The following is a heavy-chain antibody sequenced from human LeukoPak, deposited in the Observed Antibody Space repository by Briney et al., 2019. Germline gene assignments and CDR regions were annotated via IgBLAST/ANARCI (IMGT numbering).Heavy chain of an antibody. J-gene: IGHJ4*02. CDR2: ISSSNSYI. CDR3: ARDNYGEGYCSGGSCSSFDY. Sequence: PGGSLRLSCAASGLTFSSYSMNWVRQAPGKGLEWVSSISSSNSYIYYADSVKGRFTISRDNAKNSLYLQMNSLSAEDTAVYYCARDNYGEGYCSGGSCSSFDYWGQGTLVTVSS. D-gene: IGHD2-15*01. V-gene: IGHV3-21*01. CDR1: GLTFSSYS.